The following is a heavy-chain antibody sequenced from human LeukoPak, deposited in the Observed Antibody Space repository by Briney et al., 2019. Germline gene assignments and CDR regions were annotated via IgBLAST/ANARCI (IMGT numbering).Heavy chain of an antibody. CDR2: IYHSGST. V-gene: IGHV4-59*01. D-gene: IGHD3-22*01. J-gene: IGHJ4*02. Sequence: SETLSLTCTVSGGSINSYYWTWIRQPPGKGLEWIGYIYHSGSTNYNPSLKSRVTISIDTSKNQFSLKLSSVTAADTAVYYCARGYHDFSGYWLSYFDYWGQGTLVTVSS. CDR3: ARGYHDFSGYWLSYFDY. CDR1: GGSINSYY.